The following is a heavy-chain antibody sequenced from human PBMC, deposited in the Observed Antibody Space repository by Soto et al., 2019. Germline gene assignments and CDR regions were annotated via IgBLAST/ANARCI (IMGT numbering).Heavy chain of an antibody. D-gene: IGHD3-10*01. CDR2: IATYNSNK. Sequence: HLVQSGPEVKQPGASVTVSCKTSGDTFTNFGLSWVRQAPGQGLEWMGWIATYNSNKNYAQKFQGRLTLTTDTSTSTAYMELKSLGYADTAVYYCERVLLGVVNWFDPWGQGTLVTVSS. CDR1: GDTFTNFG. CDR3: ERVLLGVVNWFDP. J-gene: IGHJ5*02. V-gene: IGHV1-18*01.